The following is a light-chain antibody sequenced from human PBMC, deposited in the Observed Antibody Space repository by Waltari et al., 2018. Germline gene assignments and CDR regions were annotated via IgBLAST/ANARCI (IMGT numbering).Light chain of an antibody. CDR3: QQRGKWT. CDR1: QSIGSY. Sequence: EIVLTQSPATLSLSPGERATLSCRASQSIGSYLAWFQQKRGQAPRLVVYDASTRATGIPARFSGSGSGTDFTLTISSVEPEDFAVYYCQQRGKWTFCQGTKVEIK. J-gene: IGKJ1*01. CDR2: DAS. V-gene: IGKV3-11*01.